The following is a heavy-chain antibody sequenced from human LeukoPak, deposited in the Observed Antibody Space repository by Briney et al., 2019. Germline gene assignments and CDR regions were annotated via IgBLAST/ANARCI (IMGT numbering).Heavy chain of an antibody. CDR1: GFTFSSYA. V-gene: IGHV3-23*01. CDR3: AKGPGYGGTIIDY. D-gene: IGHD4-23*01. J-gene: IGHJ4*02. CDR2: ISGSGGSA. Sequence: GGSLRLSCAASGFTFSSYAMSWVRQAPGKGLEWVSAISGSGGSAYYADSVKGRFTISRDNSENTLYLQMNSLRAEDTAVYYCAKGPGYGGTIIDYWGQGTLVTVSS.